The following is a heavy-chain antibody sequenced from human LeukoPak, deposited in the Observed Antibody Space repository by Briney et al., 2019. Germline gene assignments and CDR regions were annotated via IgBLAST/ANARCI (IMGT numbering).Heavy chain of an antibody. V-gene: IGHV3-74*01. CDR1: GFTVSSYW. CDR3: ARDLTGPYDH. CDR2: INVEGNYM. D-gene: IGHD3-22*01. Sequence: GGSLRLSCAASGFTVSSYWMHWVRHPPGKELLWVARINVEGNYMDYAESVKGRFTISRDSAKNTLYLQMNSLGAEDTAVYSCARDLTGPYDHWGQGTLVTVSS. J-gene: IGHJ4*02.